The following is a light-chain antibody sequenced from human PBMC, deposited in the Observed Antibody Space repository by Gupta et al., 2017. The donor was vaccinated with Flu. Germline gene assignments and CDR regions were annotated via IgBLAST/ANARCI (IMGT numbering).Light chain of an antibody. CDR1: QSLLHFNEDNY. Sequence: DIVMTQSPLYLPVTPGEPASISCRSSQSLLHFNEDNYFDWYLQKPGQSPHLLIYLGSNRASGVPDRFSGSGSGTXFTLKIXRVEAEDVGVYYCMQALQAPITFGXGTRLELK. V-gene: IGKV2-28*01. CDR3: MQALQAPIT. J-gene: IGKJ5*01. CDR2: LGS.